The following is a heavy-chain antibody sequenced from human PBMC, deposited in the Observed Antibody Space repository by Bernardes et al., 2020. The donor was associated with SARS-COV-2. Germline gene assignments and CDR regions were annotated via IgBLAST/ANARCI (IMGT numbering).Heavy chain of an antibody. CDR2: IHYRWST. D-gene: IGHD3-10*01. Sequence: ATLSLICTFSGVPIGSYYFAWIRQPPGKGLEWIGYIHYRWSTNYNPSLKSRVTISVDRSQNQFSLNLSSVTPSDTAVYYCARDLSHLVRRGFDLWGRGTLVTVSS. J-gene: IGHJ2*01. CDR1: GVPIGSYY. CDR3: ARDLSHLVRRGFDL. V-gene: IGHV4-59*01.